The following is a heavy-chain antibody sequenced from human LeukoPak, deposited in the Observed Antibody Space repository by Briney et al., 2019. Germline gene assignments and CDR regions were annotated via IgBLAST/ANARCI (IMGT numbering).Heavy chain of an antibody. V-gene: IGHV3-23*01. J-gene: IGHJ4*02. CDR3: AKQLGYCSDGSCYFPY. CDR1: GFTFSSSA. CDR2: ISNNGGYT. Sequence: PGGSLRLSCAGSGFTFSSSAMSWVRQAPGKGLEWVSAISNNGGYTYYADSVQGRFTISRDNSKSTLCLQMNSLRAEDTAVYYCAKQLGYCSDGSCYFPYWGQGTPVTVSS. D-gene: IGHD2-15*01.